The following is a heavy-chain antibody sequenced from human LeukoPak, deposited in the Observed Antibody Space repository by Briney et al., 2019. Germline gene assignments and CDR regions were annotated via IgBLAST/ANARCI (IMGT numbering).Heavy chain of an antibody. CDR1: GGSFSGYY. D-gene: IGHD6-25*01. Sequence: PSETLSLTCAVYGGSFSGYYWSWIRQPPGKGLEWIGESNHRGTTNYNPSLKSRLTISVDMSKNQFSLKLTSVTAADTAVYYCARGPLGYSSGLGYFQHWARAPWSPSPQ. CDR3: ARGPLGYSSGLGYFQH. J-gene: IGHJ1*01. V-gene: IGHV4-34*01. CDR2: SNHRGTT.